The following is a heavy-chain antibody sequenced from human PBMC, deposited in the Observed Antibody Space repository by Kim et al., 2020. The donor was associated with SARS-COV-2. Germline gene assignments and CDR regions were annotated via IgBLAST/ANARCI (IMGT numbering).Heavy chain of an antibody. CDR1: GFTFSSYG. V-gene: IGHV3-30*18. CDR2: ISYDGSNK. J-gene: IGHJ4*02. Sequence: GGSLRLSCAASGFTFSSYGMHWVRQAPGKGLEWVAVISYDGSNKYYADSVKGQFTISRDNSKNTLYLQMNSLRAEDTAVYYCAKGIATVTTSVGMGYWGQGTLVTVSS. CDR3: AKGIATVTTSVGMGY. D-gene: IGHD4-17*01.